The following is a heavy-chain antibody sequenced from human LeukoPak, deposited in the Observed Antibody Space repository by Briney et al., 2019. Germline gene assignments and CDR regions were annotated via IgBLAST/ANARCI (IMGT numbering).Heavy chain of an antibody. V-gene: IGHV1-69*13. CDR3: ARAALLWFGELLSLDY. D-gene: IGHD3-10*01. CDR2: IIPIFGTA. CDR1: GYTFTSYA. J-gene: IGHJ4*02. Sequence: ASVKVSCKASGYTFTSYAMHWVRQAPGQGLEWMGGIIPIFGTANYAQKFQGRVTITADESTSTAYMELSSLRSEDTAVYYCARAALLWFGELLSLDYWGQGTLVTVSS.